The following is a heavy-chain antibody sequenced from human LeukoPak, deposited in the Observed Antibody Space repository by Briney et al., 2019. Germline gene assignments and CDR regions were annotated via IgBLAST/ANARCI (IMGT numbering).Heavy chain of an antibody. J-gene: IGHJ5*02. V-gene: IGHV4-59*08. D-gene: IGHD3-22*01. CDR1: GGSISSYY. CDR3: ARPYDSSAYYWFDP. Sequence: TSETLSLTCTVSGGSISSYYWSWIRQPPGKGLEWIGYIYYSGSTNYNPSLKSRVTISVDTSKNQFSLKLSSVTAADTAVYYCARPYDSSAYYWFDPWGQGTLVTVSS. CDR2: IYYSGST.